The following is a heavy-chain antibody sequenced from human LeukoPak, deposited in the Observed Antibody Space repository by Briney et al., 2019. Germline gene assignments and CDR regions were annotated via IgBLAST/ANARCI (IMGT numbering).Heavy chain of an antibody. CDR3: ARDLFSPVVPAAGTFDY. CDR1: GFTFDDYG. CDR2: INWNGGST. Sequence: GGSLRLSCAASGFTFDDYGMSWVRQAPGKGLEWVSGINWNGGSTGYADSVKGRFTISRDNAKNSLYLQMNSLRAEDTAVYYCARDLFSPVVPAAGTFDYWGQGTLVTVSS. V-gene: IGHV3-20*04. D-gene: IGHD2-2*01. J-gene: IGHJ4*02.